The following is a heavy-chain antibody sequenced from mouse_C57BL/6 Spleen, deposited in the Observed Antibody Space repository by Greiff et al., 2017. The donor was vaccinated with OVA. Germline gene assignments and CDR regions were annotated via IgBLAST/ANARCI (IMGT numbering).Heavy chain of an antibody. D-gene: IGHD1-1*01. CDR3: ARETTVVVPYAMDY. Sequence: QVQLQQSGAELVRPGTSVKVSCKASGYAFTNYLIEWVKQRPGQGLEWIGVINPGSGGTNYNEKFKGKATLTADKSSSTAYMQLSSRTSEDSAVYFCARETTVVVPYAMDYWGQGTSVTVSS. CDR2: INPGSGGT. J-gene: IGHJ4*01. V-gene: IGHV1-54*01. CDR1: GYAFTNYL.